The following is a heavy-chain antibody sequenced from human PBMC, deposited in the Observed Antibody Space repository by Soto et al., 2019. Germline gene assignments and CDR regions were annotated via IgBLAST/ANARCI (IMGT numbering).Heavy chain of an antibody. CDR2: IYSGGST. Sequence: EVQLVESGGGLVQPGGSLRLSCAASGFTVSSNYMSWVRQAPGKVLEWVSVIYSGGSTYYADAVKGRFTISRENSKNTLYLQMNSLRAEDTAVYYCARAGVVQAAMPFDYWGQGTLVTVSS. CDR3: ARAGVVQAAMPFDY. J-gene: IGHJ4*02. D-gene: IGHD2-2*01. CDR1: GFTVSSNY. V-gene: IGHV3-66*01.